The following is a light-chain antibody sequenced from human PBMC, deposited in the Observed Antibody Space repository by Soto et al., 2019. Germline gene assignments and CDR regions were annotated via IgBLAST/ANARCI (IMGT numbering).Light chain of an antibody. V-gene: IGKV1-5*03. CDR1: QSISSW. Sequence: DIQMTQSPSTLSASVGDRVTITCRASQSISSWLAWYQQKPGKAPKLLIYKAASLESGVPSRFSGSGSGTEFTLTISSLQPDDFATYYCQLHTTGPRPFGQGTKVEVK. CDR3: QLHTTGPRP. CDR2: KAA. J-gene: IGKJ1*01.